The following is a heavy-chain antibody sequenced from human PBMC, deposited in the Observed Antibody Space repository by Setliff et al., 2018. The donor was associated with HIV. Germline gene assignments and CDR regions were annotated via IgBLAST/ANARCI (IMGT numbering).Heavy chain of an antibody. V-gene: IGHV3-53*01. D-gene: IGHD3-10*02. CDR2: IYAGGTT. J-gene: IGHJ4*02. CDR1: GFSVTTAA. CDR3: ATYARTSYGLDD. Sequence: GESLKISCVVSGFSVTTAAMAWVRQAPGKGLDWVSAIYAGGTTKYADSVKGRFTFSRDDSKNTFFLQMNSLKTTDTGTYYCATYARTSYGLDDWGQGTEVTVSS.